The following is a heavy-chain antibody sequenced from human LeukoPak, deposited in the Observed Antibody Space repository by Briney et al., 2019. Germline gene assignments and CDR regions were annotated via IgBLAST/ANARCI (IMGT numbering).Heavy chain of an antibody. J-gene: IGHJ1*01. CDR3: ASDGYSPEYIQH. D-gene: IGHD2-15*01. V-gene: IGHV3-66*01. Sequence: GGSLRLSCAASGFIDSNNYMSWVRQAPGKGLEWVSVIYSGGSTFYADSVKGRFTISRDNSKNTLYLQVNSLRAEDTAVYYCASDGYSPEYIQHWGQGTLVTVSS. CDR2: IYSGGST. CDR1: GFIDSNNY.